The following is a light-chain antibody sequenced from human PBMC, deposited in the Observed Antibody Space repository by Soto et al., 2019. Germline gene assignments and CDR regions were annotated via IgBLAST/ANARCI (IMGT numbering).Light chain of an antibody. CDR3: QQYDNWPPIT. CDR2: GAS. Sequence: EIVMTQSPATLSVSPGERATLSCRASQSVTSNLAWYQKKPGQAPGLLIYGASTRATGIPGRFSGSGSGTEFTLTISSLESEDSAVYYCQQYDNWPPITFGQGTRLEIK. CDR1: QSVTSN. V-gene: IGKV3-15*01. J-gene: IGKJ5*01.